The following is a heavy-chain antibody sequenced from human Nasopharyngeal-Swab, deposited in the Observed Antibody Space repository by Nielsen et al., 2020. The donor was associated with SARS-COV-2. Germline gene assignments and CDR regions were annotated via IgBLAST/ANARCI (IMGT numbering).Heavy chain of an antibody. CDR1: GFTLSSYS. Sequence: GGSLRLSCAASGFTLSSYSMNWVRQAPGKGLEWVSYISSSSSTIYYADSAKGRFTISRDNAKNSLYLQMNSLRDEDTAVYYCARDWGSSWYSNWFDPWGQGTLVTVSS. D-gene: IGHD6-13*01. CDR2: ISSSSSTI. CDR3: ARDWGSSWYSNWFDP. J-gene: IGHJ5*02. V-gene: IGHV3-48*02.